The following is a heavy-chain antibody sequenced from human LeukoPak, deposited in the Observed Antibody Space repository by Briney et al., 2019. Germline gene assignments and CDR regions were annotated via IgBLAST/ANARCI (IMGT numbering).Heavy chain of an antibody. CDR3: AREDDSSGYHTLPDAFDI. CDR1: GFTFSSYA. V-gene: IGHV3-30-3*01. D-gene: IGHD3-22*01. Sequence: GSLRLSCAASGFTFSSYAMHWVRQAPGKGLEWVAVISYDGSNKYYADSAKGRFTISRDNSKNTLYLQMNSLRAEDTAVYYCAREDDSSGYHTLPDAFDIWGQGTMVTVSS. J-gene: IGHJ3*02. CDR2: ISYDGSNK.